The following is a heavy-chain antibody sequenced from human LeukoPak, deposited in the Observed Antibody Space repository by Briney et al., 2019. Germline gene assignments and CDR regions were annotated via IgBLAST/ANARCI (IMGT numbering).Heavy chain of an antibody. CDR1: GGSISSYY. V-gene: IGHV4-59*01. D-gene: IGHD2-2*01. Sequence: SETLSLTCTVSGGSISSYYWSWIRQPPGKGLEWIGYIYYSGSTNYNPSLKSRVTISVDTSKNQFSLKLSSVTAADTAVYYCARDRLYCSSTSCYADFDYWGQGTLVTVSS. J-gene: IGHJ4*02. CDR2: IYYSGST. CDR3: ARDRLYCSSTSCYADFDY.